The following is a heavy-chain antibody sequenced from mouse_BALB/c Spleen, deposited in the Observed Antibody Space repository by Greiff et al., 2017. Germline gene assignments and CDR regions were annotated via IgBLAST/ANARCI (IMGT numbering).Heavy chain of an antibody. CDR3: ARGGYDLYYFDY. CDR2: ISSGGGST. Sequence: EVQLVESGGGLVKPGGSLKLSCAASGFAFSSYDMSWVRQTPEKRLEWVAYISSGGGSTYYPDTVKGRFTISRDNAKNTLYLQMSSLKSEDTAMYYCARGGYDLYYFDYWGQGTTLTVSS. J-gene: IGHJ2*01. V-gene: IGHV5-12-1*01. D-gene: IGHD2-3*01. CDR1: GFAFSSYD.